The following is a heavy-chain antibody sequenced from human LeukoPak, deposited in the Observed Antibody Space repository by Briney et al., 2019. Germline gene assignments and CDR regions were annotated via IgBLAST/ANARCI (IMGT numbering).Heavy chain of an antibody. Sequence: PSETLSLTCAVYGGSFSGYYWNWIRQPPGQGLEWIGEINHSGSTNYNPSLKSRVTISVDTSKNQFSLKLSSVTAADTAVYYCAREGTAGTNLNWFDPWGQGTLVTVSS. J-gene: IGHJ5*02. CDR1: GGSFSGYY. D-gene: IGHD1-1*01. CDR2: INHSGST. CDR3: AREGTAGTNLNWFDP. V-gene: IGHV4-34*01.